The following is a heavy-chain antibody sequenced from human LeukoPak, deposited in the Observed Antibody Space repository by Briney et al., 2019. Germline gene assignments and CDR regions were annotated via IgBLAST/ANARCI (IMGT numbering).Heavy chain of an antibody. J-gene: IGHJ3*02. D-gene: IGHD3-22*01. CDR2: ISSSAST. CDR1: GDSFSSGDYY. V-gene: IGHV4-61*09. Sequence: SETLSLTCTVSGDSFSSGDYYWIWIRQPAGKGLEWIVHISSSASTNYNPSLKSRVTISVDTSKNQFSLKLSSVTAADTAVYFCARGPYSYDSSGAFDIWGQGTMVTVSS. CDR3: ARGPYSYDSSGAFDI.